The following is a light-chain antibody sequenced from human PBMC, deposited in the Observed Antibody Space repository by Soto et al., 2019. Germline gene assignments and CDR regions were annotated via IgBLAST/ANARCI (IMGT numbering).Light chain of an antibody. CDR1: QSVTNNY. V-gene: IGKV3D-20*02. CDR3: QQRSNWPAWT. CDR2: GAS. J-gene: IGKJ1*01. Sequence: EIVLTQSPGTLSSSPGGRATLSCRASQSVTNNYLAWYQQKRGQAPRLLIWGASIRAADLPDRFSGGGSGTDFTLTISRLEAEDFAVYYCQQRSNWPAWTFGQGTKVDIK.